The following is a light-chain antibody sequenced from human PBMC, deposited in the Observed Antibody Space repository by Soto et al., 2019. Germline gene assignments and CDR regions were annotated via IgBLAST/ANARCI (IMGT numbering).Light chain of an antibody. Sequence: EVVLTQSPGILSLSPGERATLSCRASQSVTNNYLAWYQQRPGQAPRLLIFGSSDRATGIPDRFSRSGSGTYFTVTIGRLEPEEFAVDYCHQYGSSPPYTFGRGTKLEIK. CDR2: GSS. V-gene: IGKV3-20*01. CDR3: HQYGSSPPYT. J-gene: IGKJ2*01. CDR1: QSVTNNY.